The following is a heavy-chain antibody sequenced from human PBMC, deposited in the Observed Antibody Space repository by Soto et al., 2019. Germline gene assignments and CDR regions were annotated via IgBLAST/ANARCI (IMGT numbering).Heavy chain of an antibody. Sequence: GGSLRLSCAASGFTFSNAWMSWVRQAPGKGLEWVGRIKSKTDGGTTDYAAPVKGRFTISRDDSKNTLYLQMNSLKTEDTAVYYCTTVSDSPYYYDSSGYYSGGYWGQGTLVTVSS. CDR3: TTVSDSPYYYDSSGYYSGGY. CDR1: GFTFSNAW. J-gene: IGHJ4*02. CDR2: IKSKTDGGTT. V-gene: IGHV3-15*01. D-gene: IGHD3-22*01.